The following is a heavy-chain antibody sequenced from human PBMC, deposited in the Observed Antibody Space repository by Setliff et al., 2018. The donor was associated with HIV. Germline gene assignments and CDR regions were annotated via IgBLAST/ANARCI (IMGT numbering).Heavy chain of an antibody. CDR1: GYSVSSGYY. Sequence: KPSKTLSLTCAVSGYSVSSGYYWGWIRQPPGKGLEWIASIYYSGSTYYAPSLKSRVTISVDTSKNQFSLKLTSVTAADTAVYFCARVVPREVAPGGFDIWGQGTMVTVSS. CDR2: IYYSGST. D-gene: IGHD5-12*01. V-gene: IGHV4-38-2*01. CDR3: ARVVPREVAPGGFDI. J-gene: IGHJ3*02.